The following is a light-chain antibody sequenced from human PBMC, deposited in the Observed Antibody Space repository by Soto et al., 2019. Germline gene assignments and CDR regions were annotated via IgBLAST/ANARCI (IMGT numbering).Light chain of an antibody. Sequence: DIGMTQSPLSLPVTPGQPASISCKSSQSLLYVDGKTYLYWYLQKSGQPPQLLIYEVFNRISGVPDRFSGSGSGTDFTLKISRVEAEDVGIYYCMQGIQLPRTFGQGTKVEIK. CDR3: MQGIQLPRT. CDR2: EVF. CDR1: QSLLYVDGKTY. J-gene: IGKJ1*01. V-gene: IGKV2D-29*01.